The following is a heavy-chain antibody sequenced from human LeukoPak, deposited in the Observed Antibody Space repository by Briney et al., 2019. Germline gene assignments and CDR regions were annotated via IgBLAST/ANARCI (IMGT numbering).Heavy chain of an antibody. Sequence: ASVKVSCKASGYTFTSYDINWVRQATGQGLEWMGWMNPNSGNTGYAQKFQGRVTMTRNTSISTAYMELSRLRSDDTAVYYCARDGPRYSGYDRAYYGMDVWGQGTTVTVSS. CDR3: ARDGPRYSGYDRAYYGMDV. D-gene: IGHD5-12*01. J-gene: IGHJ6*02. V-gene: IGHV1-8*01. CDR2: MNPNSGNT. CDR1: GYTFTSYD.